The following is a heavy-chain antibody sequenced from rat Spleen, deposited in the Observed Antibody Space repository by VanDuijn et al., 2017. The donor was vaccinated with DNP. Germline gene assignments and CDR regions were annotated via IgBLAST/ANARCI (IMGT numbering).Heavy chain of an antibody. CDR1: GFTFRDYD. D-gene: IGHD4-3*01. CDR3: VRWNSGHFDY. CDR2: ISTGGGNT. Sequence: EVQLVESGGGLVQPGGSLKLSCAASGFTFRDYDMAWVRQTPTKGLEWVASISTGGGNTYYRDSVKGRFTISRDNAKRTLYLQMNSLRSEDMATYYCVRWNSGHFDYWGQGVMVPVSS. J-gene: IGHJ2*01. V-gene: IGHV5S23*01.